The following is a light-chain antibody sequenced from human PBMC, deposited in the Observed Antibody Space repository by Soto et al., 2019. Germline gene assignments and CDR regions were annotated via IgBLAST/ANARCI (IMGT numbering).Light chain of an antibody. J-gene: IGKJ1*01. CDR2: DTS. Sequence: EIVLTQSPGTLSVSPGERATLSCRASQTISSNNLAWYQQKPGQAPSLLIYDTSSRATGIPDRFSGSGSGTVFTLTISRLEPEDSAIYYCQQYGSWTFGQGTKVEIK. CDR3: QQYGSWT. CDR1: QTISSNN. V-gene: IGKV3-20*01.